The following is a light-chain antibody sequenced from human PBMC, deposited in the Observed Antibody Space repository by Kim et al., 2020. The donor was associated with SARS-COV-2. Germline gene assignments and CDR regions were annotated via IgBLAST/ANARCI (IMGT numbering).Light chain of an antibody. CDR2: GAS. CDR3: QQYGSSPT. J-gene: IGKJ4*01. CDR1: QSVSSSY. V-gene: IGKV3-20*01. Sequence: APGERATLSCRASQSVSSSYLAWYQQKPGQAPRLLIYGASSRATGIPDRFSGSGCGTDFTLTISRLEPEDFAVYYCQQYGSSPTFGGGTKVDIK.